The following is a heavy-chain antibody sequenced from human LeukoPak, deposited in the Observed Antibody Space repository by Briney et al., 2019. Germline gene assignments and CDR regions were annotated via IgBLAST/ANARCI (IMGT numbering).Heavy chain of an antibody. CDR1: GFTVSSNY. J-gene: IGHJ4*02. CDR2: ISGSGGST. CDR3: AKDLIPAAMWRFDY. D-gene: IGHD2-2*01. V-gene: IGHV3-23*01. Sequence: GGSLRLSCAAAGFTVSSNYMSWVRQAPGKGLEWVLAISGSGGSTYYEDSVKGRFTISRDNSKNTLYLQMNSLRAEDTAVYYCAKDLIPAAMWRFDYWGQGTLVTVSS.